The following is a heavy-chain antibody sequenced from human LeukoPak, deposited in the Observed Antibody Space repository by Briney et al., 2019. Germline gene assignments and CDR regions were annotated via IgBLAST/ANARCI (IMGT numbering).Heavy chain of an antibody. V-gene: IGHV4-30-4*01. CDR3: ARDSALLWFGELDS. CDR1: GGSISSGDHY. D-gene: IGHD3-10*01. Sequence: SETLSLTCSVSGGSISSGDHYWSWIRQPPGKGLEWIGNIYYSGSTNYNASFKSRITISVDTSRNQFSLKLTSVTAADTAVYFCARDSALLWFGELDSWGQGTVVTVSS. J-gene: IGHJ5*02. CDR2: IYYSGST.